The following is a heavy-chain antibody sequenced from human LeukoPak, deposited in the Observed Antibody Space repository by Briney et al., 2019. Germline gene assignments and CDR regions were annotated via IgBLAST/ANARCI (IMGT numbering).Heavy chain of an antibody. D-gene: IGHD3-10*01. J-gene: IGHJ6*03. CDR3: AREAGWFGDPSPYYYYYYYMDV. CDR1: GFTFSSYE. CDR2: ISSGGNTI. V-gene: IGHV3-48*03. Sequence: GGSLRLSCAASGFTFSSYEMNWVRQAPGKGLEWVSYISSGGNTIYYADSVKGRFTISRDNAKNSLYLQMNSLRAEDTAVYYCAREAGWFGDPSPYYYYYYYMDVWGKGTTVTVSS.